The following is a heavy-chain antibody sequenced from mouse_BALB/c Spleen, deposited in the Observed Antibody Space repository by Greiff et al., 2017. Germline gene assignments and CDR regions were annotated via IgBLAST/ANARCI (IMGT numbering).Heavy chain of an antibody. Sequence: QVQLKQSGAELVRPGSSVKISCKASGYAFSSYWMNWVKQRPGQGLEWIGQIYPGDGDTNYNGKFKGKATLTADKSSSTAYMQLSSLTSEDSAVYFCAREDPLYAMDYWGQGTSVTVSS. CDR1: GYAFSSYW. J-gene: IGHJ4*01. CDR2: IYPGDGDT. CDR3: AREDPLYAMDY. V-gene: IGHV1-80*01.